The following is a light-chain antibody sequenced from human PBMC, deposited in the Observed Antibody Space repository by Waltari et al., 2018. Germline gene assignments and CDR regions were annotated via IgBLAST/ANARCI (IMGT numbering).Light chain of an antibody. J-gene: IGKJ1*01. CDR2: GAS. Sequence: EIVMTQSPATLSVSPGERATLSCRASQSVSSNLAWYQQKPGQAPRPLLYGASTRATGIPARFSGSGSGTEFTLTISSLQSEDFAVYYCQQYNNWPLAFGQGTKVEIK. V-gene: IGKV3-15*01. CDR1: QSVSSN. CDR3: QQYNNWPLA.